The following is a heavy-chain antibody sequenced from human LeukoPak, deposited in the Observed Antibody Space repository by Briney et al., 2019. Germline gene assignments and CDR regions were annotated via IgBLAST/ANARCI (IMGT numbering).Heavy chain of an antibody. Sequence: GGSLRLSCAASGFTFSKAWMSWVRQATGKGLEWLGRIKSNADGGTTDYAAPVQCRITISRDDSQNTLYLQLDSLKAEDTAVYYCSTYRWQYDSSGYGYWGEGTLVAASS. J-gene: IGHJ4*02. CDR2: IKSNADGGTT. V-gene: IGHV3-15*01. CDR3: STYRWQYDSSGYGY. CDR1: GFTFSKAW. D-gene: IGHD3-22*01.